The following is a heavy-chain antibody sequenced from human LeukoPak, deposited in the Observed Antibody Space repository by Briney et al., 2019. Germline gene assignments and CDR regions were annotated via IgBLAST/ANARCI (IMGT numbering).Heavy chain of an antibody. CDR3: ARRDGIAWFDP. V-gene: IGHV4-4*09. CDR1: GGSISSYY. CDR2: IYTSGST. Sequence: SETLSLTCTVSGGSISSYYWSWIRQPPGKGLEWIGCIYTSGSTNYNPSLKSRVTISVDTSKNQFSLKLSSVTAADTAVYYCARRDGIAWFDPWGQGTLVTVSS. D-gene: IGHD6-13*01. J-gene: IGHJ5*02.